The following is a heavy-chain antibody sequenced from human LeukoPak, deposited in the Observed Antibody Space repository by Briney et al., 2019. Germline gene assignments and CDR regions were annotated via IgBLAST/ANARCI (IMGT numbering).Heavy chain of an antibody. CDR2: ISSSSSYI. D-gene: IGHD3-10*01. CDR1: GFTFSSHS. CDR3: ARKVRGSGSYYNEDY. V-gene: IGHV3-21*01. J-gene: IGHJ4*02. Sequence: KPGGSLRLSCAASGFTFSSHSMNWVRQAPGKGLEWVSSISSSSSYIYYADSVKGRFTISRDNAKNSLYLQMNSLRAEDTAVYYCARKVRGSGSYYNEDYWGQGTLVTVSS.